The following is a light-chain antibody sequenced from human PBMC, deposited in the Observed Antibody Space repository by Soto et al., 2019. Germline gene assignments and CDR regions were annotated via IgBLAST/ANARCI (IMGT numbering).Light chain of an antibody. V-gene: IGLV2-14*01. CDR3: SSYTSSSTVL. Sequence: QSALTQPASVSGSPGQSITIPCTGTSSDVGGYNYVSWYQQHPGNAPKLMIYEVSNRPSGVSNRFSGSKSGNTASLTISGLQAEDEADYYCSSYTSSSTVLFGGGTKLTVL. J-gene: IGLJ2*01. CDR2: EVS. CDR1: SSDVGGYNY.